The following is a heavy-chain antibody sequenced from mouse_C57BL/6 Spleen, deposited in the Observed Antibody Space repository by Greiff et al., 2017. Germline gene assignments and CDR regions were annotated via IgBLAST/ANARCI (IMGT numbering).Heavy chain of an antibody. D-gene: IGHD2-4*01. CDR2: INYDGSST. J-gene: IGHJ2*01. CDR3: ARSYDYDVGFDY. Sequence: EVQLVESEGGLVQPGSSMKLSCTASGFTFSDYYMAWVRQVPEKGLEWVANINYDGSSTYYLDSLKSRFIISRDNAKNILYLQMSSLKSEDTATYYCARSYDYDVGFDYWGQGTTLTVSS. V-gene: IGHV5-16*01. CDR1: GFTFSDYY.